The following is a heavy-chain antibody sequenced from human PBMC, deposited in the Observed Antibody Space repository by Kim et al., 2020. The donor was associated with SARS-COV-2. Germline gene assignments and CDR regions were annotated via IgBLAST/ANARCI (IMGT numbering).Heavy chain of an antibody. CDR3: ARQRTSGSYTDFDY. CDR1: GGSISSSSYY. D-gene: IGHD1-26*01. Sequence: SETLSLTCTVSGGSISSSSYYWGWIRQPPGKGLEWIGSIYYSGSTYYNPSLKSRVTISVDTSKNQFSLKLSSVTAADTAVYYCARQRTSGSYTDFDYWG. CDR2: IYYSGST. J-gene: IGHJ4*01. V-gene: IGHV4-39*01.